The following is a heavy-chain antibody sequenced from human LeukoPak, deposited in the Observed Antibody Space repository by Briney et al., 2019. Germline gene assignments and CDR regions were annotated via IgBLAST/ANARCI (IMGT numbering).Heavy chain of an antibody. CDR2: ISSDCSTI. Sequence: PGGSLRLSCAASGFTFSSCSMNWVRQAPGKGLEWVSYISSDCSTIYYADSVKGRFTISRDNAKNSLYLQMNSLRAEDTAVYYCARLSGYSYSEYYFDYWGQGTLVTVSS. CDR3: ARLSGYSYSEYYFDY. J-gene: IGHJ4*02. CDR1: GFTFSSCS. D-gene: IGHD5-18*01. V-gene: IGHV3-48*01.